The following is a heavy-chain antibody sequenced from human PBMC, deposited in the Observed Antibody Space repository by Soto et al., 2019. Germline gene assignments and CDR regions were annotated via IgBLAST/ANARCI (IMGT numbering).Heavy chain of an antibody. CDR2: INPSGGST. CDR1: GYTFTSYY. CDR3: ARDKAEVAGMNWLDP. D-gene: IGHD6-19*01. Sequence: ASVKVSCKASGYTFTSYYMHWVRQAPGQGLEWMGIINPSGGSTSYAQKFQGRVTMTRDTSTSTVYMELSSLRSEDTAVYYCARDKAEVAGMNWLDPWGQGTLVTVSS. J-gene: IGHJ5*02. V-gene: IGHV1-46*01.